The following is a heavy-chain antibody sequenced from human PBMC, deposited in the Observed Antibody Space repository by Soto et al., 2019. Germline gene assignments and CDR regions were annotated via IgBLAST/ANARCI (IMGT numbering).Heavy chain of an antibody. CDR3: ASRSCRGTLCYYYYFIRDV. CDR2: IYYNGST. CDR1: GGSVSSVGYF. D-gene: IGHD2-15*01. Sequence: SETLSLTCTVSGGSVSSVGYFWSWFRQHPGKGLEWIGYIYYNGSTHYNPSLKGRVSISVDTSQNQFSLKLNSVTAADTAVYFCASRSCRGTLCYYYYFIRDVWGQGTTVTVSS. J-gene: IGHJ6*02. V-gene: IGHV4-31*03.